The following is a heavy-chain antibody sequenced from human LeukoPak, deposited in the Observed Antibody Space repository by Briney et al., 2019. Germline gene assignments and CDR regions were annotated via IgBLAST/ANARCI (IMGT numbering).Heavy chain of an antibody. D-gene: IGHD6-19*01. CDR2: IWYDGSNK. V-gene: IGHV3-33*01. CDR1: GFTFSSYG. Sequence: GGSLRLSCAASGFTFSSYGMHWVRQAPGKGLERVAVIWYDGSNKYYADSVKGRFTISRDNSKNTLYLQMNSLRAEDTAVYYCARGAFYSSGWYVGDYWGQGTLVTVSS. J-gene: IGHJ4*02. CDR3: ARGAFYSSGWYVGDY.